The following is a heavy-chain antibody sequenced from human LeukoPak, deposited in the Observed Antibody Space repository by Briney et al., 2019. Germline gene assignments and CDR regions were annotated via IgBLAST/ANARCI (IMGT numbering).Heavy chain of an antibody. Sequence: ASVKVSGKASGYTFTGYYMHWVRQAPGQGLEWMGWINPNSGGTNYAQKFQGRVTMTRDTSISTAYMELSRLRSDDTAVYYCARIAAAGTLEYFQHWGQGTLVTVSS. D-gene: IGHD6-13*01. CDR2: INPNSGGT. J-gene: IGHJ1*01. V-gene: IGHV1-2*02. CDR3: ARIAAAGTLEYFQH. CDR1: GYTFTGYY.